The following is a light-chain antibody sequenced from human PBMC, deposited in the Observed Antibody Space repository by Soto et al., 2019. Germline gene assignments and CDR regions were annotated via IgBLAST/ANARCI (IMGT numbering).Light chain of an antibody. CDR3: QQYDNLPLT. J-gene: IGKJ3*01. CDR1: QDINRF. V-gene: IGKV1-33*01. CDR2: GAS. Sequence: DIYMTQSPSSLSASVGDRVTITCQATQDINRFLNWYQQKPGKAPKLLIKGASTLAAGVPSRFSGDGSETHFTLTISSLQPEDIATYYCQQYDNLPLTFGPGTKVNIK.